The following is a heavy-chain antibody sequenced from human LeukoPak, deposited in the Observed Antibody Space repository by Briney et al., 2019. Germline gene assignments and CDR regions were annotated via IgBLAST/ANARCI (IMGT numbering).Heavy chain of an antibody. Sequence: SETLSLTCAVYGGSFSGYYWSWIRQPPGKGLEWIGEINHSGSTNYNPSLKSRVTISVDTSKNQFSLKLSSETAADTAVYYCARGVRWFDPWGQGTLVSVSS. CDR2: INHSGST. D-gene: IGHD6-6*01. CDR3: ARGVRWFDP. CDR1: GGSFSGYY. V-gene: IGHV4-34*01. J-gene: IGHJ5*02.